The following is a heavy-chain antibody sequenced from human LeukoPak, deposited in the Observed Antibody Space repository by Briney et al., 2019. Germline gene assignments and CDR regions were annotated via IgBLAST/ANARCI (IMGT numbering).Heavy chain of an antibody. J-gene: IGHJ6*04. CDR1: GFTVSSNY. CDR3: AELGITMIGGV. Sequence: GGSLRLSCAASGFTVSSNYMSWVRQAPGKGLEWVSIIYSGGSTFYADSVKGRFTISRDNSKNALYLQMNSLRAEDTAVYYCAELGITMIGGVWGKGTTVTISS. CDR2: IYSGGST. V-gene: IGHV3-53*01. D-gene: IGHD3-10*02.